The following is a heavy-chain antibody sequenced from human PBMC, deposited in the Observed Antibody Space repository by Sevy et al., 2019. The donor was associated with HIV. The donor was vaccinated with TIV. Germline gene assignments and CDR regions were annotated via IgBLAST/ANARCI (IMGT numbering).Heavy chain of an antibody. V-gene: IGHV4-38-2*01. CDR2: IYHSGTT. Sequence: SETLSLTCAVSGYSISSGYYWGWIRQPPGKGLELIGTIYHSGTTYYKPSLKSRVTISVDTSKKHFSLKLTSVTAADTAVYFCARGLTGTTGKSTRFDAWGQGTLVTVS. J-gene: IGHJ5*02. CDR1: GYSISSGYY. CDR3: ARGLTGTTGKSTRFDA. D-gene: IGHD1-1*01.